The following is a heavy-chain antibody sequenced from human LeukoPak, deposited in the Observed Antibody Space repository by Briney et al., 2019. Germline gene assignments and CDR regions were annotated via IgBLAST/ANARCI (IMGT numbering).Heavy chain of an antibody. CDR1: GGSISSSNW. V-gene: IGHV4-4*02. CDR3: ARVVRNYYYGMDV. J-gene: IGHJ6*02. CDR2: IYHSGST. Sequence: SETLSLTCAVSGGSISSSNWWSWVRQPPGKGLEWIGEIYHSGSTNYNPSLKSRVTISVDKSKNQFSLKLSSVTAADTAVYYCARVVRNYYYGMDVWGQGTTVTVSS. D-gene: IGHD2-21*01.